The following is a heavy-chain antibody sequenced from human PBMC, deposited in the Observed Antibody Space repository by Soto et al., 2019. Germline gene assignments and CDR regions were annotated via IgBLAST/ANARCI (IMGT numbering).Heavy chain of an antibody. Sequence: PGGSLRLSCAASGFTFSSYAMSWVRQAPGKGLEWVSAISGSGGSTYYADSVKGRFTISRDNSKNTLYLQMNSLRAEDTAVYYCAKDQAMIVVVINFDYWGQGTLVTVSS. V-gene: IGHV3-23*01. J-gene: IGHJ4*02. CDR3: AKDQAMIVVVINFDY. D-gene: IGHD3-22*01. CDR1: GFTFSSYA. CDR2: ISGSGGST.